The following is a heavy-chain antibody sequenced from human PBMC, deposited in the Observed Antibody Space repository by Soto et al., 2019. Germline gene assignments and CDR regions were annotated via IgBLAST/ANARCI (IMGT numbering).Heavy chain of an antibody. V-gene: IGHV1-46*03. D-gene: IGHD3-16*02. CDR2: INPSGGST. CDR1: GYTFTSYY. J-gene: IGHJ4*02. CDR3: ARVGLMITFGGVIDTNPYYFDY. Sequence: GASVKVSCKASGYTFTSYYMHWVRQAPGQGLEWMGIINPSGGSTSYAQKFQGRVTMTRDTSTSTVYMELSSRRSEDTAVYYCARVGLMITFGGVIDTNPYYFDYWGQGTLVTVSS.